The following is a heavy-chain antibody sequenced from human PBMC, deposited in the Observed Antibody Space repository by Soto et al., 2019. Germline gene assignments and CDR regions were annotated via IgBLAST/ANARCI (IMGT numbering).Heavy chain of an antibody. CDR3: AREYGSSSRMTTYYYYYGMDV. CDR2: TYYRSKWYN. Sequence: SQTLSLTCAISGDSVSSNSAAWNWIRQSPSRGLEWLGRTYYRSKWYNDYAVSVKSRITINPDTSKNQFSLQLNSVTPEDTAVYYCAREYGSSSRMTTYYYYYGMDVWGQGTTVTVSS. J-gene: IGHJ6*02. CDR1: GDSVSSNSAA. V-gene: IGHV6-1*01. D-gene: IGHD6-6*01.